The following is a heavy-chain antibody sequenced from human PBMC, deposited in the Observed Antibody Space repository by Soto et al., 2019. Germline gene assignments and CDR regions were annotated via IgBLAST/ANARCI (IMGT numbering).Heavy chain of an antibody. CDR2: VIPIFGTA. CDR1: GGTFSSYA. Sequence: QVQLVQSGAEVKKPGSAVKVSCKAPGGTFSSYAISWVRQAPGQGLEWMGGVIPIFGTAKYAQKFQGRVTITADESTSTGCMALRSLRSDDTAVYYCARSQGGSSSLDIYYYYYYGMDVWGQGTTVTVSS. J-gene: IGHJ6*02. CDR3: ARSQGGSSSLDIYYYYYYGMDV. D-gene: IGHD2-15*01. V-gene: IGHV1-69*01.